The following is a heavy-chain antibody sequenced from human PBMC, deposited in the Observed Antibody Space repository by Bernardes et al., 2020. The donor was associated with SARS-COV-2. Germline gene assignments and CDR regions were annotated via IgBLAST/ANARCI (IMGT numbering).Heavy chain of an antibody. CDR3: AKVILHTTMVRSGGLDY. CDR2: IYTDGAT. J-gene: IGHJ4*02. V-gene: IGHV3-53*04. CDR1: GFTVSNNY. Sequence: GGSLRLSCAASGFTVSNNYMSWVRQAPGKGLEWVSIIYTDGATFNAESVKGRFTISRHISENTLYLQMNSLRADDTAVYYCAKVILHTTMVRSGGLDYWGQGTLVTVPS. D-gene: IGHD5-18*01.